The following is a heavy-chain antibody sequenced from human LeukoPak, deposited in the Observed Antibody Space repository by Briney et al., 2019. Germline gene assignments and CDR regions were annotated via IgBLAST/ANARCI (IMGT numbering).Heavy chain of an antibody. J-gene: IGHJ3*02. CDR3: ARARYANAWYAFDI. CDR1: GGSVGSYY. CDR2: LSHSGSS. D-gene: IGHD2-2*01. V-gene: IGHV4-59*02. Sequence: SETLSLTCTVSGGSVGSYYWSWIRRPPGRGLEWIAYLSHSGSSDSNPSLTSRVTTLVDTSKNQFSLRLTSVTAADTAVYYCARARYANAWYAFDIWGHGTMVTVSS.